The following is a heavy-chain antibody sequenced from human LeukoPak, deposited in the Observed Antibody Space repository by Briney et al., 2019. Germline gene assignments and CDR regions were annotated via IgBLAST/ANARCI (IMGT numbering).Heavy chain of an antibody. CDR1: GFTFSSYT. J-gene: IGHJ4*02. CDR2: ISRSSTYM. D-gene: IGHD3-22*01. V-gene: IGHV3-21*01. Sequence: GGSLRLSCAASGFTFSSYTINWVRQAPGKGLEWVSSISRSSTYMFYADSVKGRFTISRDNAKNSLYLQMNNLRAEDTAVYYCARDGSTFYSDNSGYYLFAAFDYWGQGTQVTVSS. CDR3: ARDGSTFYSDNSGYYLFAAFDY.